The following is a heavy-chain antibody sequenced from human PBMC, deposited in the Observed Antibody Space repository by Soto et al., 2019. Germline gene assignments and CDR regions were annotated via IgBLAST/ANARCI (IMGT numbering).Heavy chain of an antibody. Sequence: QVQLVQSGAEVKKPGASVKVSCKASGYIFTSYGISWVRQAPGQGLEWMGGISAYNGNTNYAQKLQGRVTMTTDTSTRTDYMELRSLRSDDTAVYYCARDGTAYCGGDGSPNFDYWGNGTLVTVSS. J-gene: IGHJ4*01. CDR2: ISAYNGNT. V-gene: IGHV1-18*01. CDR1: GYIFTSYG. CDR3: ARDGTAYCGGDGSPNFDY. D-gene: IGHD2-21*02.